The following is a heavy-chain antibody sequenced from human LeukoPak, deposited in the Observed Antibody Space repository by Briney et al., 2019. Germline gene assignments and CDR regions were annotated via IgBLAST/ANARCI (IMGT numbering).Heavy chain of an antibody. CDR3: ARVIAVAGLNDAFDI. V-gene: IGHV3-30*02. J-gene: IGHJ3*02. D-gene: IGHD6-19*01. CDR1: GFTLSNYG. Sequence: GGSLRLSCVVTGFTLSNYGMHWVRQAPGKGLEWVAFIRYDGNNKYYADSVKGRFTISRDNSKNTLYLQLNSLRAEDTAVYYCARVIAVAGLNDAFDIRGQGTMVTVSS. CDR2: IRYDGNNK.